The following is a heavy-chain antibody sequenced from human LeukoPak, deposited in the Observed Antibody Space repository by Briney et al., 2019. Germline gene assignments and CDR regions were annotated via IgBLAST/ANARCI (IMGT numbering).Heavy chain of an antibody. J-gene: IGHJ6*02. D-gene: IGHD6-13*01. Sequence: SEILSLTCTVSGDSVRSYYWSWIRQPPGQGLEWRGHINDRGSTNYNPSLQGRVTISIDTSKNQFSLKVNSVTAADTAVYYCVRNSRYGSGWFEDGLDFWGQGTTVTVSS. CDR3: VRNSRYGSGWFEDGLDF. V-gene: IGHV4-59*02. CDR2: INDRGST. CDR1: GDSVRSYY.